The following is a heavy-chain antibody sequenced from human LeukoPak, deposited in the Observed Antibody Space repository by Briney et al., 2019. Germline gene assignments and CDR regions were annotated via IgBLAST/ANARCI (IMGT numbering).Heavy chain of an antibody. CDR1: GFTFSSYA. V-gene: IGHV3-23*01. CDR2: ISGSGGST. CDR3: AKDVVAVHYYFDY. Sequence: PGGSLRPSCAASGFTFSSYAMSWVRQAPGKGLEWVSAISGSGGSTYYADSVKGRFTISRDNSKNTLYLQMNSLRAEDTAVYYCAKDVVAVHYYFDYWGQGTLVTVSS. D-gene: IGHD6-19*01. J-gene: IGHJ4*02.